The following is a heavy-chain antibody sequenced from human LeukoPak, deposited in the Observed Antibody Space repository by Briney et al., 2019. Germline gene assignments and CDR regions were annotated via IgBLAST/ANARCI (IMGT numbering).Heavy chain of an antibody. CDR1: GGSTSSHY. CDR3: AREYSGYDLWFDP. Sequence: SETLSLTCTVSGGSTSSHYWSWIRQPPGKGLEWIGYIYYSGSTNYNPSLKSRVTISVDTSKNQFSLKLSSVTAADTAVYYCAREYSGYDLWFDPWGQGTLVTVSS. D-gene: IGHD5-12*01. CDR2: IYYSGST. V-gene: IGHV4-59*11. J-gene: IGHJ5*02.